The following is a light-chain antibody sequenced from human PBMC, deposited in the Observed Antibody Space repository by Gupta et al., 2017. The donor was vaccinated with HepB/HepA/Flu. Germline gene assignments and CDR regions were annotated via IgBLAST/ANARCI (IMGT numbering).Light chain of an antibody. CDR1: QSISGW. Sequence: DIQMTQSPSTLSASVGDRVTITCRASQSISGWLAWYQQKPGKAPKLLIYKASSLESGVRSRFSGSGSGTEFTLTISSLQPDDFATYYCQQYHSYLYTFGQGTKLEIK. CDR2: KAS. J-gene: IGKJ2*01. CDR3: QQYHSYLYT. V-gene: IGKV1-5*03.